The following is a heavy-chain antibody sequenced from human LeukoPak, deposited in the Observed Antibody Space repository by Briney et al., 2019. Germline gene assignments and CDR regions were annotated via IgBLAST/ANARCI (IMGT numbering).Heavy chain of an antibody. V-gene: IGHV4-59*01. Sequence: PSETLSLTCTVSGGSISSYYWSWIRQPPGKGLEWIGYIYYSGSTNYNPSLKSRVTISVDTSKNQFSLKLSSLTAADTAVYYCARGGSRQISSSDFDYWGQGTLVTVSS. D-gene: IGHD6-6*01. CDR3: ARGGSRQISSSDFDY. CDR2: IYYSGST. CDR1: GGSISSYY. J-gene: IGHJ4*02.